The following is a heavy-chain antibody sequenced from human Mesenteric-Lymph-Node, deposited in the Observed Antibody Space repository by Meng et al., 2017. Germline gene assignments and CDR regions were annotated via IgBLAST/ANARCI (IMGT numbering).Heavy chain of an antibody. V-gene: IGHV3-73*01. J-gene: IGHJ4*02. CDR3: TTLTTFDY. CDR2: ILTQTNNYAT. Sequence: GESLKISCAASGFTFSGSAIHWVRQTSGKGLEWVGRILTQTNNYATKYAASVKGRFNISRDDSKNTAYLQMNSLETEDTAVYYCTTLTTFDYWGQGTLVTVSS. D-gene: IGHD1-1*01. CDR1: GFTFSGSA.